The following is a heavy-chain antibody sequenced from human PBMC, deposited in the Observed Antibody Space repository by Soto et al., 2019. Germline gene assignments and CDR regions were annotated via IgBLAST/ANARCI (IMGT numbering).Heavy chain of an antibody. CDR3: ARDLVDIVATGPYYFDY. J-gene: IGHJ4*02. V-gene: IGHV1-18*01. Sequence: ASVKVSCKASGYTFTSYGISWVRQAPGQGLEWMGWISAYNGNTNYAQKLQGRVTMTTDTSTSTAYMELRSLRSDDTAVYYCARDLVDIVATGPYYFDYWGQGTLVTVSS. CDR2: ISAYNGNT. CDR1: GYTFTSYG. D-gene: IGHD5-12*01.